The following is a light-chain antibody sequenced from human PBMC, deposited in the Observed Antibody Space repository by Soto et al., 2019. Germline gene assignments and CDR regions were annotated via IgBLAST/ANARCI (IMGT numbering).Light chain of an antibody. J-gene: IGKJ1*01. CDR3: QQYGSLPWT. Sequence: DIVLTQSPGTLSLSPGESATLSCRASQRVSGNYLAWYQQKPGQAPRLLIYGASTRATGVPDRFSGSGSGTDFTLTISRVEPEDFAVYHCQQYGSLPWTFGQGTKVEIK. CDR2: GAS. V-gene: IGKV3-20*01. CDR1: QRVSGNY.